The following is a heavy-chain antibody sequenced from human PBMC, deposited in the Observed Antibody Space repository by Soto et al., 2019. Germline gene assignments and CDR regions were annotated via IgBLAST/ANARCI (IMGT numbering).Heavy chain of an antibody. CDR2: IYYSGST. V-gene: IGHV4-59*11. CDR3: ARAGFLEWLLTFDP. J-gene: IGHJ5*02. CDR1: WGNLRDHD. D-gene: IGHD3-3*01. Sequence: SQLHPHRRSVSWGNLRDHDGRRIRKPPGKGLEWIGYIYYSGSTNYNPSLKSRVTISVDTSKNQFSLKLSSVTAADTAVYYCARAGFLEWLLTFDPWGQGTLVTVSS.